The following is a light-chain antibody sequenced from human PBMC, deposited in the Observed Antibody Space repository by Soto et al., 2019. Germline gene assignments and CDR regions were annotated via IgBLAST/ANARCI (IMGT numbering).Light chain of an antibody. J-gene: IGKJ1*01. CDR3: QQSYSTPQT. Sequence: DIQMTQSPSSLSASVGDRVTITCRASQSISSYLNWYQRKPGKAPKLLIFAASGLQSGVPSRFSGSGSGTDFTLTISSLQPEEFATYYFQQSYSTPQTFGQGTKVEIK. CDR2: AAS. V-gene: IGKV1-39*01. CDR1: QSISSY.